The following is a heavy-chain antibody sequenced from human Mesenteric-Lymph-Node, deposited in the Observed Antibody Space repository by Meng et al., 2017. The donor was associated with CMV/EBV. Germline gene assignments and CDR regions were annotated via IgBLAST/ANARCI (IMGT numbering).Heavy chain of an antibody. CDR2: ISWNSGQK. V-gene: IGHV3-9*01. CDR3: ARHPAWQLNGMDV. D-gene: IGHD2-15*01. J-gene: IGHJ6*02. CDR1: GFTFDDYA. Sequence: SLKISCAASGFTFDDYAMHWVRQAPGKGLEWVSGISWNSGQKGYADSVKGRFTISRDNAKNSLYLQMHSLRAEDTAVYYCARHPAWQLNGMDVWGQGATVTVSS.